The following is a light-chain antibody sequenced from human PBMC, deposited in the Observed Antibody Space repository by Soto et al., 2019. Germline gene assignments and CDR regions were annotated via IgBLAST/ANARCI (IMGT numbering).Light chain of an antibody. J-gene: IGLJ1*01. CDR3: CSYVGSYTYV. Sequence: QSALTQPRSVSGSPGQSVTISCTGTSSDVGGYNYVSWYQQHPDKAPKLMIYDVSKRPSGVPDRFSGSKSGNTASLTISGLQAEDEADYSCCSYVGSYTYVFGTGTKVTVL. V-gene: IGLV2-11*01. CDR1: SSDVGGYNY. CDR2: DVS.